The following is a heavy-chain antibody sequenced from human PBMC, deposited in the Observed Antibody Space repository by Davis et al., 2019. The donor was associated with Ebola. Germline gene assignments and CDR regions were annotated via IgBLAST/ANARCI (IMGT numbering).Heavy chain of an antibody. V-gene: IGHV1-24*01. CDR1: GYTFTNYY. D-gene: IGHD3-3*01. CDR3: ATGGDFWSADYKSAFDI. J-gene: IGHJ3*02. Sequence: AASVKVSCKASGYTFTNYYMHWVRQAPGKGLEWMGGFDPEEGAIVYAQKFQDRVTITEDTSTETAYMELSSLRSEDTAVYYCATGGDFWSADYKSAFDIWGQGTMVTVSS. CDR2: FDPEEGAI.